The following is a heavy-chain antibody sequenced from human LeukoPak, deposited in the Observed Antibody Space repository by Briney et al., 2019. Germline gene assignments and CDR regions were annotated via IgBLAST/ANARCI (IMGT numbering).Heavy chain of an antibody. CDR2: IIPIFGTA. V-gene: IGHV1-69*05. J-gene: IGHJ4*02. Sequence: GASVKVSCKASGGTFSSYAISWVRQAPGQGLEWMGGIIPIFGTANYAQKFQGRVTITTEESTSTAYMELSSLRSEDTAVYYCARSRGYRSENDYWGQGTLVTVSS. CDR1: GGTFSSYA. D-gene: IGHD6-19*01. CDR3: ARSRGYRSENDY.